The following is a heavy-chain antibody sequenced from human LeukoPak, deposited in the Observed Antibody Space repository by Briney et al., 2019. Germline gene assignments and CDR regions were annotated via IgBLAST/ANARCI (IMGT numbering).Heavy chain of an antibody. J-gene: IGHJ4*02. CDR3: AREGPIQFLEQIDF. CDR1: DYSISNTYY. CDR2: IHHSGIT. D-gene: IGHD3-3*01. Sequence: SETLSLTCTVSDYSISNTYYWGWIRQPPGKGLEWIGNIHHSGITNYNPSLKGRVSISIDTSKNQFSLKLTSLRAADTAVYYCAREGPIQFLEQIDFWGQGSLVTVSS. V-gene: IGHV4-38-2*02.